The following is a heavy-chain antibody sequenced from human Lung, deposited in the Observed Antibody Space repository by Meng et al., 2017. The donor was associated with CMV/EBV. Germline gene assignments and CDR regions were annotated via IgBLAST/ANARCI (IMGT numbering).Heavy chain of an antibody. CDR2: IYSGGIT. Sequence: GGSLRLXCAASGFTVSSNYMNWVRQAPGKGLEWVSVIYSGGITYYADSVKGRFTISRDNSKNTLYLQMNSLRAEDTAVYYCARDRRGDSSGYVFGTGYFDLWGRGTLVXVSS. D-gene: IGHD3-22*01. V-gene: IGHV3-53*01. CDR3: ARDRRGDSSGYVFGTGYFDL. J-gene: IGHJ2*01. CDR1: GFTVSSNY.